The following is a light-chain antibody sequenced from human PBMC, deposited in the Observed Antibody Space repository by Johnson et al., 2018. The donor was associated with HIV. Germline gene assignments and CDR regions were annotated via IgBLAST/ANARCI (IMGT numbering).Light chain of an antibody. CDR1: SSNIEKNY. CDR2: DRN. CDR3: ATWHTSLSAGGV. V-gene: IGLV1-51*01. Sequence: QSVLTQPPSVSAAPGQKVTISCSGSSSNIEKNYVSWYQHLPGIAPKLLVYDRNKRPSGIPDRFSGSKSGTSATLGITGLQTGDAADYYCATWHTSLSAGGVFGTGTKVTVL. J-gene: IGLJ1*01.